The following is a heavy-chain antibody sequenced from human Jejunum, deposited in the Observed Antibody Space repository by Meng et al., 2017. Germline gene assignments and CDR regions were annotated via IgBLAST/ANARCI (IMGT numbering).Heavy chain of an antibody. D-gene: IGHD5-12*01. CDR2: IWHSGAS. CDR1: GGSITTDW. V-gene: IGHV4-4*02. J-gene: IGHJ4*02. CDR3: ARGATGTRPFDY. Sequence: VQLEASGPGRVQPSGPLSLTCAVSGGSITTDWWNWVRQPPGKGLEWIGEIWHSGASNYNPSLRSRVTISVDKSKNQLSLELASLTAADTAVYYCARGATGTRPFDYWGQGTLVTVSS.